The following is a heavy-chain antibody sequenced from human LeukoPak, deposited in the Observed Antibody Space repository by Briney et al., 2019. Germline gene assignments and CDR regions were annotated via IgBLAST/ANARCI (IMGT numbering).Heavy chain of an antibody. Sequence: GGSLRLSSAASGFTFSRYAMHWVRQAPGKGLEWVAVIWYDGSNKYYLDSVKGRFTISRDDSKNTVYMQMNSLRAEDTAVYYCAKSGGGGYDSFDYWGQGTLVTVSS. V-gene: IGHV3-33*06. J-gene: IGHJ4*02. CDR2: IWYDGSNK. D-gene: IGHD5-12*01. CDR1: GFTFSRYA. CDR3: AKSGGGGYDSFDY.